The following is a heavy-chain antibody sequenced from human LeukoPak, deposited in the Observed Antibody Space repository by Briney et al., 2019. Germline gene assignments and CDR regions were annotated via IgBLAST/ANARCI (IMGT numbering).Heavy chain of an antibody. CDR1: GFTFSSYG. V-gene: IGHV3-33*06. Sequence: GRSLRLSCAASGFTFSSYGMHWVRQAPGKGLEWVAVIWYDGSNKYYADSVKGRFTISRDNSENTLYLQMNSLRAEDTAVYYCAKDGYYYDSSGYGAFDIWGQGTMVTVSS. CDR2: IWYDGSNK. J-gene: IGHJ3*02. D-gene: IGHD3-22*01. CDR3: AKDGYYYDSSGYGAFDI.